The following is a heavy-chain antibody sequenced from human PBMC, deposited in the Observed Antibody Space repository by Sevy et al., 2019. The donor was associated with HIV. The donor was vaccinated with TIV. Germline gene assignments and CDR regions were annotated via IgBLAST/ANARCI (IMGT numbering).Heavy chain of an antibody. CDR2: ISTSGDTI. J-gene: IGHJ5*02. Sequence: GGSLRLSCAASGFTCSDYQMNWVRQAPGKGLEWVSYISTSGDTIYYADSVEGRFTISRDNAKNSLYLQMSSLRVEDTAIYYCAPGSLSWGQGTLVTVS. V-gene: IGHV3-48*03. CDR3: APGSLS. CDR1: GFTCSDYQ. D-gene: IGHD3-10*01.